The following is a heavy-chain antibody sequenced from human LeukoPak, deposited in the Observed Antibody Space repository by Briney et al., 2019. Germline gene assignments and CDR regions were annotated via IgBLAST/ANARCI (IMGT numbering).Heavy chain of an antibody. CDR1: GFIFSNYA. J-gene: IGHJ5*02. CDR2: ISAGGEIT. Sequence: PGGSLRLSCAASGFIFSNYAMSWVRQAPGKGLEWVSGISAGGEITYYADSVKGRFTISRDNSKNTLYLQMNSLRAEDTAVYYCAKEEIAAAGNLYNWFDPWGQGTLVTVSS. CDR3: AKEEIAAAGNLYNWFDP. V-gene: IGHV3-23*01. D-gene: IGHD6-13*01.